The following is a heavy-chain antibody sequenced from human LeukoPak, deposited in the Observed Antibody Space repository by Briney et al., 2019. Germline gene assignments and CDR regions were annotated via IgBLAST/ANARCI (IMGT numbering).Heavy chain of an antibody. J-gene: IGHJ4*02. D-gene: IGHD3-22*01. CDR2: INPSGGST. Sequence: ASVKVSCKASGYTFTSYYMHWVRQAPGQGLEWMGIINPSGGSTSYAQKFQGRVTMTRDMSTSTVYMELSSLRSEDTAVYYCARVNHYYDSSGQPDYWGQGTLVTVS. CDR1: GYTFTSYY. V-gene: IGHV1-46*01. CDR3: ARVNHYYDSSGQPDY.